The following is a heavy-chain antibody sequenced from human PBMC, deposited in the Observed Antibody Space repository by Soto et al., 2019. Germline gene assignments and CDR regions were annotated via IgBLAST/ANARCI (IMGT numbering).Heavy chain of an antibody. J-gene: IGHJ4*02. CDR2: INHSGST. D-gene: IGHD2-21*02. Sequence: SETLSLTCAVYGGSFSGYYWSWIRQPPGKGLEWIGEINHSGSTNYNPSLKSRVTISVDTSKNQFSLKLSSVTAADTAVYYCASLVTTNFDYWGQGTLVTVSS. V-gene: IGHV4-34*01. CDR3: ASLVTTNFDY. CDR1: GGSFSGYY.